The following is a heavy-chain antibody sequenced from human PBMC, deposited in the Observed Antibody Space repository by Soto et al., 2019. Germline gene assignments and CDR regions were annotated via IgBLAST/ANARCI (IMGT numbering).Heavy chain of an antibody. V-gene: IGHV3-23*01. J-gene: IGHJ6*03. CDR2: ISGSGDNT. CDR1: GFTFSSYA. D-gene: IGHD3-3*01. CDR3: AKDLGTDDFWSAYYTYYYMDV. Sequence: EVQLLESGGGLVQPGGSLRLSCAASGFTFSSYALNWVRQAPGKGLEWVSVISGSGDNTYYADSVKGRFTISRDHSKNTLYLQMNSLRAEDTAVYYCAKDLGTDDFWSAYYTYYYMDVWGKGTTVTVSS.